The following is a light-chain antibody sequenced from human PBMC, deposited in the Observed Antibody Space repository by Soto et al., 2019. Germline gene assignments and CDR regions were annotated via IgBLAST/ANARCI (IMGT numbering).Light chain of an antibody. V-gene: IGKV1-5*03. CDR2: KAS. Sequence: DIQMTQSPSTLSASVGDRVTITCRASQSISSWLAWYQQKPGKAPKLLIYKASSLESGVPSRFSGSGSGTEFTLTISSLQPDDFATYYCHPSNSYCTFAQGTKV. CDR1: QSISSW. CDR3: HPSNSYCT. J-gene: IGKJ1*01.